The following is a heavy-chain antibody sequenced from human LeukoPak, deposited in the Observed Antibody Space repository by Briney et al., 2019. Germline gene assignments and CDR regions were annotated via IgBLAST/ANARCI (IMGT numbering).Heavy chain of an antibody. V-gene: IGHV3-23*01. CDR3: AKHSGSYFVYYFDY. CDR1: GFTFSSYG. J-gene: IGHJ4*02. CDR2: ISGSGYNT. D-gene: IGHD1-26*01. Sequence: GGSLRLSCGVSGFTFSSYGMSWVRQAPGKGLEWVSVISGSGYNTDYADSVKSRFAISRDNYRLYLQMNSLRPEGTAVYYCAKHSGSYFVYYFDYWGQGTLVTVSS.